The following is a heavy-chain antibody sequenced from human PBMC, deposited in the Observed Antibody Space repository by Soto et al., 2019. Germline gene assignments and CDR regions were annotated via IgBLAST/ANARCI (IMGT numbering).Heavy chain of an antibody. J-gene: IGHJ4*02. Sequence: SETMSITSTVSSGTISSDYGSWIRKPPGKGLEWIGYIYYSGSTNYNPSLKSRVTISVDTSKNQFSLKLSSVTAADTAVYYSARLDGYYYGSGPVYWGQGTLVIVSS. D-gene: IGHD3-10*01. CDR3: ARLDGYYYGSGPVY. CDR2: IYYSGST. V-gene: IGHV4-59*08. CDR1: SGTISSDY.